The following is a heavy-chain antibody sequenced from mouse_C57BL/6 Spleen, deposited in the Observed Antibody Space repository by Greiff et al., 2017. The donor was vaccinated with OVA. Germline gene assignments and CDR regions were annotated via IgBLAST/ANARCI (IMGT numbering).Heavy chain of an antibody. Sequence: QVQLKQPGAELVKPGASVKLSCKASGYTFTSYWMHWVKQRPGQGLEWIGMIHPNSGSTNYNEKFKSKATLTVDKSSSTAYMQLSSLTSEDSAVYDCARRGAYGSYAMDYWGQGTSVTVSS. CDR2: IHPNSGST. D-gene: IGHD2-2*01. CDR1: GYTFTSYW. J-gene: IGHJ4*01. V-gene: IGHV1-64*01. CDR3: ARRGAYGSYAMDY.